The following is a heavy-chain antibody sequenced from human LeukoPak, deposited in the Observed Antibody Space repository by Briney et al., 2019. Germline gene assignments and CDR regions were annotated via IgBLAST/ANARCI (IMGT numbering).Heavy chain of an antibody. CDR1: GGSISSGSYY. Sequence: PSQTLSLTCTVSGGSISSGSYYWSWIRQPAGKGLEWIGRIYTSGSTNYNPSLKSRVTISVDTSKNQFSLKLSSVAAADTAVYYCASGISIAAAAARAFDIWGQGTMVTVSS. CDR2: IYTSGST. J-gene: IGHJ3*02. CDR3: ASGISIAAAAARAFDI. D-gene: IGHD6-13*01. V-gene: IGHV4-61*02.